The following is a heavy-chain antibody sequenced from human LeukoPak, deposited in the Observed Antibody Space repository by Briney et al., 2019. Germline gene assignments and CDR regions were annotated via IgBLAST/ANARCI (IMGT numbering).Heavy chain of an antibody. Sequence: GGSLRLSCAASGFTFSSYGMHWVRQAPGKGLEWVAVISYDGSNKYYVESVKGRFTISRDNSKNTLYLQMNSLRAEDTAVYYCAKDPYPSGYSYGHGVFDYWGQGTLVTVSS. J-gene: IGHJ4*02. CDR3: AKDPYPSGYSYGHGVFDY. D-gene: IGHD5-18*01. V-gene: IGHV3-30*18. CDR2: ISYDGSNK. CDR1: GFTFSSYG.